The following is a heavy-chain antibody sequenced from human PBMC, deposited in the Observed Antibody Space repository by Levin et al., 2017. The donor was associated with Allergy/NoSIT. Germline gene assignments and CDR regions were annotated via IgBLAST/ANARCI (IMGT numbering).Heavy chain of an antibody. V-gene: IGHV7-4-1*02. D-gene: IGHD6-19*01. CDR3: AREQGSGWYEALGY. CDR2: INTNTGNP. Sequence: GESLKISCKASGYTFTSYAMNWVRQAPGQGLEWMGWINTNTGNPTYAQGFTGRFVFSLDTSVSTAYLQISSLKAEDTAVYYCAREQGSGWYEALGYWGQGTLVTVSS. CDR1: GYTFTSYA. J-gene: IGHJ4*02.